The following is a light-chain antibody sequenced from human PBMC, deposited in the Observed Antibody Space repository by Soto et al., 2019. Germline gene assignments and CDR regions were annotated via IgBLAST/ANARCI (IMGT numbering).Light chain of an antibody. CDR1: QSVSSN. V-gene: IGKV3-20*01. J-gene: IGKJ5*01. CDR2: GAS. CDR3: QQYGSSPIT. Sequence: EIVLTQSPATLSVSPGERATLSCRASQSVSSNLAWYQQKPGQAPRLLIYGASSRATGIPDRFSGSGCGTDFTLTISSLEAEDFAVDYCQQYGSSPITFGQGTRLE.